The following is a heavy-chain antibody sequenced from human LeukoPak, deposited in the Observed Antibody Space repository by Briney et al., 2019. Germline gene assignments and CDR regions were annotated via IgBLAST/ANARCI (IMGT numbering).Heavy chain of an antibody. CDR2: INHSGST. V-gene: IGHV4-34*01. D-gene: IGHD2-2*01. CDR1: VGSSGGYY. CDR3: ARGLPALETANYGMDV. Sequence: SGTLSLPAAFYVGSSGGYYWTGIARPPGRGWGGLGEINHSGSTNYNPSLKSRVTISVDTSKNQFSLKLSSVTAADTAVYYCARGLPALETANYGMDVWGQGTTVTVSS. J-gene: IGHJ6*02.